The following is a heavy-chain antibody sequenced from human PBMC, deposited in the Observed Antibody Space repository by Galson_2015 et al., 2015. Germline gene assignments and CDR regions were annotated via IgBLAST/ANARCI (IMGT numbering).Heavy chain of an antibody. V-gene: IGHV2-70*01. J-gene: IGHJ4*02. CDR1: GFSLSTSGVC. CDR2: IGWDDDK. CDR3: ARIRRNGDYDY. D-gene: IGHD4-17*01. Sequence: PALVKPTQTLTLTCTFSGFSLSTSGVCVSWIRQPPGKALEWLALIGWDDDKYYSTSLKTRLTITKDTSKNQVVLTMTNMVPVDTAAYYCARIRRNGDYDYWGQGTLVTVSS.